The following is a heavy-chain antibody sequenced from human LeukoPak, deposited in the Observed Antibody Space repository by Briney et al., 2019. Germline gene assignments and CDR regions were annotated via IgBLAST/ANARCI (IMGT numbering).Heavy chain of an antibody. CDR2: ISPSGAYI. Sequence: GGSLRLSCAASGFIFSNYEMNWVRQAPGKGLEWVSSISPSGAYIFYADSLRGRFTISRDDAKNSLHLQMDNLRAEDTAVYYCAKDRDFYDRNSFSPESFQTWGQGTMVTVSS. CDR3: AKDRDFYDRNSFSPESFQT. CDR1: GFIFSNYE. D-gene: IGHD2/OR15-2a*01. J-gene: IGHJ3*01. V-gene: IGHV3-21*01.